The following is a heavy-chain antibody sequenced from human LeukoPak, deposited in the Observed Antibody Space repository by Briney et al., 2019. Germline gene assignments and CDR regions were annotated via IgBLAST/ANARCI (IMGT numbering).Heavy chain of an antibody. Sequence: GGSLRLSCAASGFTFNNYWMTWARQAPGKGREWVAHIHESGSYQNYVDSVRGRFTVSRDNTKRVLYLQMDSLRAEDTAVYYCAKDPPHSDRSIYSDNSWGQGTLVTVSS. CDR3: AKDPPHSDRSIYSDNS. D-gene: IGHD3-22*01. CDR2: IHESGSYQ. CDR1: GFTFNNYW. V-gene: IGHV3-7*03. J-gene: IGHJ4*02.